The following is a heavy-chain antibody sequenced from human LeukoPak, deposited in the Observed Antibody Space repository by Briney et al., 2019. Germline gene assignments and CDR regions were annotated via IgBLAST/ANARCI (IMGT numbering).Heavy chain of an antibody. J-gene: IGHJ6*03. CDR1: GFTFTSYN. CDR3: ARDPYSGNYGAYYYYYMDV. Sequence: GGSLRLSCAASGFTFTSYNMKWVRQAPGKGLEWVSSITSSSYIYYADSVKGRFTVSRDNAKNSLYLQLDSLRVEDTAVYYCARDPYSGNYGAYYYYYMDVWGKGTTVTISS. V-gene: IGHV3-21*06. D-gene: IGHD1-26*01. CDR2: ITSSSYI.